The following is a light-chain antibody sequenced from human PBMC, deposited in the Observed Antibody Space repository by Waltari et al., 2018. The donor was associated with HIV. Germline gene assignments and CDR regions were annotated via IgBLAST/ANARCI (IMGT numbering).Light chain of an antibody. CDR3: QQYNYWHT. Sequence: EIVLTQSPGTLSLSPGERATLSCRASQSVSSSYLAWYQQKPGQAPRLLIYGASSRATGIPDRFSGSGSGTDFTLTISRLEPEDFAVYYCQQYNYWHTFGGGTKVEIK. V-gene: IGKV3-20*01. J-gene: IGKJ4*01. CDR2: GAS. CDR1: QSVSSSY.